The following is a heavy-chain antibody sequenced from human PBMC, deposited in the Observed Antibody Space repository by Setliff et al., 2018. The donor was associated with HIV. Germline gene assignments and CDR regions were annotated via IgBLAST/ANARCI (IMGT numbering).Heavy chain of an antibody. J-gene: IGHJ4*02. CDR2: IDPHTGGP. V-gene: IGHV1-2*02. Sequence: ASVKVSCKASGYAFTGHYMHWVRQAPGQGLQWMGWIDPHTGGPQYSQKFLGRVTMTRDTSISTVYMELTSLRSDDTAIYYCARGANYGSSGYVREYFDYWGQGTLVTVSS. CDR1: GYAFTGHY. D-gene: IGHD6-13*01. CDR3: ARGANYGSSGYVREYFDY.